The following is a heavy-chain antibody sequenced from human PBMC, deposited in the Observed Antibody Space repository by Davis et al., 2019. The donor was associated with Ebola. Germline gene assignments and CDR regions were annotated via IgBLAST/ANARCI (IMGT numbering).Heavy chain of an antibody. D-gene: IGHD6-19*01. CDR2: IKQDGSEK. V-gene: IGHV3-7*01. J-gene: IGHJ3*02. CDR3: ANIAVAGTHDAFDI. Sequence: GESLKISCAASGFTFSSYGMHWVRQAPGKGLEWVANIKQDGSEKYYVDSVKGRFTISRDNAKNPLYLQMNSLRAEDTAVYYCANIAVAGTHDAFDIWGQGTMVTVSS. CDR1: GFTFSSYG.